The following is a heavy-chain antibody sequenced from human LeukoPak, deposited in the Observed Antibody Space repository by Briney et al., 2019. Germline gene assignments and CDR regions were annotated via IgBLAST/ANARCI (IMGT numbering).Heavy chain of an antibody. V-gene: IGHV4-30-4*08. Sequence: SETLSLTCTVSGGSISSGNYYWSWIRQPPGKGLEWIGYIYYSGSTYYNPSLKSRVTISVDPSKNQFSLKLSSVTAADTAVYYCARGFRYCSSTSCYPDAFDIWGQGTMVTVSS. CDR2: IYYSGST. J-gene: IGHJ3*02. CDR1: GGSISSGNYY. CDR3: ARGFRYCSSTSCYPDAFDI. D-gene: IGHD2-2*01.